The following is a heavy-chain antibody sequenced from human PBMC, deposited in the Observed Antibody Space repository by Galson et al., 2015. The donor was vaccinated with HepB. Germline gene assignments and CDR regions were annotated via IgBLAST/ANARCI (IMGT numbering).Heavy chain of an antibody. V-gene: IGHV3-30-3*01. D-gene: IGHD6-19*01. CDR2: ISYDGSNK. Sequence: SLRLSCAASGFTFSSYAMHWVRQAPGKGLEWVAVISYDGSNKYYADSVKGRFTISGDNSKNTLYLQMNSLRAEDTAVYYCAREHSSGWAYWGQGTLVTVSS. CDR1: GFTFSSYA. J-gene: IGHJ4*02. CDR3: AREHSSGWAY.